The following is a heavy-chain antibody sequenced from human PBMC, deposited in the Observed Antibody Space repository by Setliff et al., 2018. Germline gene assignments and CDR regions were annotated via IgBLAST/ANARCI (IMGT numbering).Heavy chain of an antibody. CDR1: GGTFSSYA. CDR3: ARDLIDPDYGDYLSFYYYGMDV. J-gene: IGHJ6*02. D-gene: IGHD4-17*01. Sequence: GASVKVSCKASGGTFSSYAISWVRQAPGQGLEWMGGIIPIFGTANYAQKFQGRVTITADESTSTAYMELISLRSEDTAVYYCARDLIDPDYGDYLSFYYYGMDVWGQGTTVTVSS. V-gene: IGHV1-69*13. CDR2: IIPIFGTA.